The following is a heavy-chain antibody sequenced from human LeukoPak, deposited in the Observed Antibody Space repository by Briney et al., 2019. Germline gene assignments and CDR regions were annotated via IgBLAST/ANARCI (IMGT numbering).Heavy chain of an antibody. J-gene: IGHJ1*01. Sequence: ASVKVSCKASGYTFSGYYIHWVRQAPGQGLEWMGWINPSSGVTKYAQIFQGRVTMTSDTSIRTAYMELRRLRSDDTAVYYCARVGIRYSSSWYPSAEYFQHWGQGTLVTVSS. CDR3: ARVGIRYSSSWYPSAEYFQH. CDR1: GYTFSGYY. CDR2: INPSSGVT. D-gene: IGHD6-13*01. V-gene: IGHV1-2*02.